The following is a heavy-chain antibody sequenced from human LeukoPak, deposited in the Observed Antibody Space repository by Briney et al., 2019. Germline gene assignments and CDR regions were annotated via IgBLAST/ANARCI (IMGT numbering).Heavy chain of an antibody. D-gene: IGHD5-12*01. CDR1: GDSFSSVTDY. Sequence: PSETLSLTCTVSGDSFSSVTDYWAWIRQPPGKGLEWIAGGDYSGGKYYNPSLESRVAISVDTSKNQFSLKLSSVTAADTAVYYCARRSVWWLASYFDYWGQGTLVTVSS. J-gene: IGHJ4*02. CDR3: ARRSVWWLASYFDY. V-gene: IGHV4-39*07. CDR2: GDYSGGK.